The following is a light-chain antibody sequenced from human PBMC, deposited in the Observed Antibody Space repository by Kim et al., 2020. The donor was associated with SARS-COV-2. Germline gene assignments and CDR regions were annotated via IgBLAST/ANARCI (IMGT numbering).Light chain of an antibody. J-gene: IGKJ5*01. Sequence: ATLACRPGRSLTMNVVAWYQRKPGQATRLLIYGASTRATGIPDRLSGSGSGTEFTLTISRLEPEDFAVYLCQQYGSSPIVTFGQGTRLEIK. CDR1: RSLTMNV. CDR3: QQYGSSPIVT. CDR2: GAS. V-gene: IGKV3-20*01.